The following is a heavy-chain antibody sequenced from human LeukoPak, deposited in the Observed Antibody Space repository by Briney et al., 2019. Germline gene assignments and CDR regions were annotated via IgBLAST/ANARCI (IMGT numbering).Heavy chain of an antibody. D-gene: IGHD7-27*01. CDR1: GFTFXNYW. J-gene: IGHJ4*02. CDR2: INIDGSST. CDR3: AREITTNGGRYFDY. Sequence: GGSLRLSCAASGFTFXNYWMHWVRQAPGXXXVWVSRINIDGSSTNNADSVKGRFTISRDNAKNTLYLQMNSLRAEDTAVYYCAREITTNGGRYFDYWGQGTLVTVSS. V-gene: IGHV3-74*01.